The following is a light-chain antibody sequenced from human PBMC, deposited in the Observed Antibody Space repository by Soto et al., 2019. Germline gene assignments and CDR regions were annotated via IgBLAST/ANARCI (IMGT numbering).Light chain of an antibody. J-gene: IGKJ1*01. V-gene: IGKV1-5*03. CDR3: QQYNSYWT. Sequence: DIQMTQSPSTLSASVGDRVTITCRASQSISSWLAWYQQKPGKAPKLLIYKASSLESGVPSRFSGRGSGTEFTLTISSLQPDVFATYYCQQYNSYWTCGRGTKVEIK. CDR1: QSISSW. CDR2: KAS.